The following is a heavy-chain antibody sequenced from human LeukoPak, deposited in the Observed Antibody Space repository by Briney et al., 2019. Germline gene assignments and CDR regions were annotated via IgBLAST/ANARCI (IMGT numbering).Heavy chain of an antibody. D-gene: IGHD3-22*01. CDR2: INHSGST. CDR1: GGSFSGYY. CDR3: ARHLPYYDSSGYYPDAFDI. V-gene: IGHV4-34*01. J-gene: IGHJ3*02. Sequence: SETLSLTCAVYGGSFSGYYWSWIRQPPGKGLEWIGEINHSGSTNYNPSLKSRVTISVDTSKNQFSLKLSSVTAADTAVYYCARHLPYYDSSGYYPDAFDIWGQGTMVTVSS.